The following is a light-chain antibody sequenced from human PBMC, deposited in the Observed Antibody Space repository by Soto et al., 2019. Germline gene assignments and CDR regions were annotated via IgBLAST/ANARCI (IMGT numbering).Light chain of an antibody. CDR1: QNVLSN. V-gene: IGKV3-15*01. CDR2: GAS. CDR3: QQYNNWPIT. Sequence: EIVMTQSPATLSVSPGERATLSCRASQNVLSNLAWYQQKPGQAPRLLIYGASTRATGLPARFSGSGSGTQFTLTISSLQSEDFAVYCCQQYNNWPITFGQGTRLEIK. J-gene: IGKJ5*01.